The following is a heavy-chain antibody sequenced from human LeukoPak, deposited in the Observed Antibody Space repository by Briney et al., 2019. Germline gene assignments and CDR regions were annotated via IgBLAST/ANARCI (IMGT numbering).Heavy chain of an antibody. J-gene: IGHJ3*02. V-gene: IGHV3-23*01. Sequence: GGSLRLSCAASGFTFSSYAMSWVRQAPGKGLEWVSAISGSGGSTYYADSVKGRFTISRDNSKNTLYLQMNSLRAEDTAVYYCAKGWLYYYGSGSYSSDAFDIWGQGTMVTVSS. CDR2: ISGSGGST. D-gene: IGHD3-10*01. CDR1: GFTFSSYA. CDR3: AKGWLYYYGSGSYSSDAFDI.